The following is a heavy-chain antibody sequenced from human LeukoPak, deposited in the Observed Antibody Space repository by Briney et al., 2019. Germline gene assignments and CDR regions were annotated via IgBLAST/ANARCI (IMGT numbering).Heavy chain of an antibody. CDR3: ARHSSMTTVVFGY. V-gene: IGHV4-39*01. CDR1: GGSMSSSNYY. D-gene: IGHD4-23*01. CDR2: IYDSEST. J-gene: IGHJ4*02. Sequence: PSETLSLTCTVSGGSMSSSNYYWGWIRQPPGKGLEWIGSIYDSESTYYNPSLKSRVTISVDTSKRQFSLKLSSVTATDTAVYYCARHSSMTTVVFGYWGQGTLVTVSS.